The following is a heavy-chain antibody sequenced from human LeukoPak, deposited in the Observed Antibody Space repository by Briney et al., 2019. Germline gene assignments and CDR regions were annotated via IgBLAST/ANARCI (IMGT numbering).Heavy chain of an antibody. CDR2: IRYDGSNK. CDR3: AKVSGYCLDY. CDR1: GFTFNDAW. D-gene: IGHD3-22*01. Sequence: GGSPRLSCAASGFTFNDAWMSWVRQAPGKGLEWVAFIRYDGSNKYYADSVKGRFTISRDNSKNTLYLQMNSLRAEDTAVYYCAKVSGYCLDYWGQGTLVTVSS. J-gene: IGHJ4*02. V-gene: IGHV3-30*02.